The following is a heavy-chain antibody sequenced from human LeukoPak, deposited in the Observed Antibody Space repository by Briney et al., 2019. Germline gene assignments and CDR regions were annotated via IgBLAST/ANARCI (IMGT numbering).Heavy chain of an antibody. CDR2: INQDGSKE. D-gene: IGHD5-12*01. CDR1: GFTFSNYW. V-gene: IGHV3-7*01. J-gene: IGHJ4*02. Sequence: GGSLRLSCAASGFTFSNYWMTWVRQAPGKGLEWVANINQDGSKEYYMDSVKARFPISRDNAKNSLSLQMNSLRAEDTAVYYCVRDGGVSGYDLLDYWGQGTLVTVSS. CDR3: VRDGGVSGYDLLDY.